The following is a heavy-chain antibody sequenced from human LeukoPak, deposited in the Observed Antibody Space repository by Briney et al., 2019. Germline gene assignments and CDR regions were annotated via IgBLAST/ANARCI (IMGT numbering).Heavy chain of an antibody. D-gene: IGHD6-13*01. V-gene: IGHV4-34*01. CDR2: INYSGST. Sequence: PSETLSLTCAVYGGSFSGYYWSWIRQPPGKGLEWIGEINYSGSTNYNPSLKSRVTISVDTSKNQFSLKLSSVTAADTAVYYCAREAAAAPHDAFDIWGQGTMVTVSS. CDR1: GGSFSGYY. CDR3: AREAAAAPHDAFDI. J-gene: IGHJ3*02.